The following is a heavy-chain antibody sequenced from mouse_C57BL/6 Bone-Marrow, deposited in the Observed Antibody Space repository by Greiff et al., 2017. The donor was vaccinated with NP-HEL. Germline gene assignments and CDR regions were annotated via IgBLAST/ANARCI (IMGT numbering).Heavy chain of an antibody. CDR2: FHPYNDDT. V-gene: IGHV1-47*01. CDR3: ARGGYYGSSVYFDV. J-gene: IGHJ1*03. D-gene: IGHD1-1*01. CDR1: GYTFTTYP. Sequence: VKLQQSGAELVKPGASVKMSCKASGYTFTTYPIEWMKQNHGKSLEWIGNFHPYNDDTKYNEKFMGQATLTVEKSSSTVYLELSRLTSDDSAVYYCARGGYYGSSVYFDVWGTGTTVTVSS.